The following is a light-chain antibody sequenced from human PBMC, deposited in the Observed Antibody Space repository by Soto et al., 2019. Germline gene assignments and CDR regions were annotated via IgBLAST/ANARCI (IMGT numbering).Light chain of an antibody. CDR2: EVS. V-gene: IGLV2-8*01. Sequence: SALTQPPSASGSPGQSVTISCTGTSSAFGGYNYVSWYQQHPGMAPKLMILEVSNRPSGVPDRFSGSESGNTASLTLSWLQAEDGADYYCSSYVGRHELGLVFGGGTKVTVL. CDR3: SSYVGRHELGLV. CDR1: SSAFGGYNY. J-gene: IGLJ2*01.